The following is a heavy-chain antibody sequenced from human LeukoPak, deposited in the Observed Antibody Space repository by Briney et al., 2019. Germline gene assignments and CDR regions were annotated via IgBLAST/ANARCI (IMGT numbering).Heavy chain of an antibody. Sequence: GGSLRLSCAASGFTFSSYSMNWVRQAPGKGLEWVSSISSSSSYIYYADSVEGRFTISRDNAKNSLYLQMNSLRAEDTAVYYCASPAEYGERCLPPYFDYWGRGPLVTVS. CDR3: ASPAEYGERCLPPYFDY. CDR1: GFTFSSYS. D-gene: IGHD3-10*01. V-gene: IGHV3-21*01. J-gene: IGHJ4*02. CDR2: ISSSSSYI.